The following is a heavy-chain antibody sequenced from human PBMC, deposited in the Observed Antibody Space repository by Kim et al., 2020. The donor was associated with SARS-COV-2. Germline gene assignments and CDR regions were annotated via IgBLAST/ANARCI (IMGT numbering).Heavy chain of an antibody. CDR1: GGSISSGGYY. D-gene: IGHD2-15*01. CDR3: ARSGQSWVVVTHFDY. J-gene: IGHJ4*02. Sequence: SETLSLTCTVSGGSISSGGYYWSWIRQHPGKGLEWIGYIYYSGSTYYNPSLKSRVTISVDTSKNQLSLKLSSVTAADTAVYYCARSGQSWVVVTHFDYWGEGALVTVAS. V-gene: IGHV4-31*03. CDR2: IYYSGST.